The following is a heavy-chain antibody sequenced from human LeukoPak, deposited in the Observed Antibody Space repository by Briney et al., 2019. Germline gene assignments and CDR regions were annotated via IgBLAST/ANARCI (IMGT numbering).Heavy chain of an antibody. J-gene: IGHJ6*04. Sequence: PGRSLRLSCVASGFTFSSYAMHWVRQAPGKGLEWVAVISYDGGNKYYADSVKGRFTISRDNSKNTLYLQMNSLRAEDTAVYYCARDVYSGYEKDYYYYYGMDVWGKGTTVTVPS. CDR2: ISYDGGNK. CDR3: ARDVYSGYEKDYYYYYGMDV. V-gene: IGHV3-30*04. CDR1: GFTFSSYA. D-gene: IGHD5-12*01.